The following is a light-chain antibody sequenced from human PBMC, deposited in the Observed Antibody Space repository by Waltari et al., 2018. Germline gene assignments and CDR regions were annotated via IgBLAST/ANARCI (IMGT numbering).Light chain of an antibody. CDR3: AAWDDSLSGGV. V-gene: IGLV1-47*01. CDR2: RNN. Sequence: SVVTHPPSASGTPGPTVTIPCSGTRSNIRGNFLYSYQHLPGTAPKLLIQRNNQRPSGVPDRFSGSKSGTSASLTISGLRSEDEADYYCAAWDDSLSGGVFGGGTKVTVL. CDR1: RSNIRGNF. J-gene: IGLJ3*02.